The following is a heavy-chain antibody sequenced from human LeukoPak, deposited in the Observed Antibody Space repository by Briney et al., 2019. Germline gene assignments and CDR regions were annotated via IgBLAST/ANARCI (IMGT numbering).Heavy chain of an antibody. CDR2: FYGDSNT. Sequence: GGSLRLSCAASGFTVTNKYMSWVRQAPGKGLEWVSIFYGDSNTDYADSVKGRFTISRDNSKNTLYLQMNSLRAQDTAVYYCACEVTTSSGVDVWGQGTTVTVSS. CDR3: ACEVTTSSGVDV. V-gene: IGHV3-66*01. CDR1: GFTVTNKY. J-gene: IGHJ6*02. D-gene: IGHD4-11*01.